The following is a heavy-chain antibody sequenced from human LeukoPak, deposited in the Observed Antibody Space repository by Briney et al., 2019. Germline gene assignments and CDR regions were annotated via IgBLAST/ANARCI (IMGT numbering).Heavy chain of an antibody. J-gene: IGHJ4*02. CDR2: INPNSGGT. CDR3: ARNLDFPEKLEPGFPPSY. V-gene: IGHV1-2*02. D-gene: IGHD1-1*01. Sequence: GASVKVSCKASGYTFTGYYMHWVRQAPGQGLEWMGWINPNSGGTNYAQKFQGRVTMTRDTSISTAYMEPSRLRSDDTAVYYCARNLDFPEKLEPGFPPSYWGQGTLVTVSS. CDR1: GYTFTGYY.